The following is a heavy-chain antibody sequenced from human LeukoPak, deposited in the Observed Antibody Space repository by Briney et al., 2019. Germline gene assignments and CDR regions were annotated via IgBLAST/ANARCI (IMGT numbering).Heavy chain of an antibody. V-gene: IGHV1-69*13. J-gene: IGHJ4*02. CDR1: GGTFTSYA. CDR3: ARVNPHGITMIVDY. D-gene: IGHD3-22*01. Sequence: ASVKVSCKTSGGTFTSYAITWLRQAPGQGLEWMGKILPISGTTNYAQKFQGRVTFTADESTSTAYMELRSLRSDDTAVYYCARVNPHGITMIVDYWGQGTLVTVSS. CDR2: ILPISGTT.